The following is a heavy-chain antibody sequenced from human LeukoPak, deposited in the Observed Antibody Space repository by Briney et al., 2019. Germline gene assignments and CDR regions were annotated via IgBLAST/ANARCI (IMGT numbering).Heavy chain of an antibody. Sequence: GGSLRLSCAASGFTFSSYAMHWVRQAPGKGLEYVSAISGNGGSTYYANSVKGRFTISRDNSKNTLYLQMGSLRAEDTAVYYCARKAALHNWNDTVTLTRWKDYYYGMDVWGQGTTVTVSS. J-gene: IGHJ6*02. D-gene: IGHD1-20*01. CDR1: GFTFSSYA. CDR3: ARKAALHNWNDTVTLTRWKDYYYGMDV. CDR2: ISGNGGST. V-gene: IGHV3-64*01.